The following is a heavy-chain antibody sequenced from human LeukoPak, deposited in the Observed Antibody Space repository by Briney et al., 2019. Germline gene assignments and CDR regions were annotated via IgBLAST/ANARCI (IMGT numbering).Heavy chain of an antibody. CDR3: ARATPYCSSTSCSTTYYYYYYMDV. CDR2: IIPIFGTA. J-gene: IGHJ6*03. D-gene: IGHD2-2*01. V-gene: IGHV1-69*05. Sequence: SVKVSCKASGGTFSSYAISWVRQAPGQGLEWMGGIIPIFGTANYAQKFQGRVTITTDESTSTAYMELSSLRSEDTAAYYCARATPYCSSTSCSTTYYYYYYMDVWGKGTTVTVSS. CDR1: GGTFSSYA.